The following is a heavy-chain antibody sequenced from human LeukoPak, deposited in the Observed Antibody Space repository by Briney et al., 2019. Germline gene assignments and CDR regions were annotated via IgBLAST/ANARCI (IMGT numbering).Heavy chain of an antibody. CDR2: ISSSGSNM. Sequence: GGSLRLSCAASGFTPSVYYMSWVRHAPGKGLEWVSYISSSGSNMYYADSVKRRFTICRDNAKTSLYLQMNSLRAEDAAVFYCPRVGKSQKAYSGYDYYYYMDVWGKGTTVTVSS. V-gene: IGHV3-11*01. CDR1: GFTPSVYY. D-gene: IGHD5-12*01. J-gene: IGHJ6*03. CDR3: PRVGKSQKAYSGYDYYYYMDV.